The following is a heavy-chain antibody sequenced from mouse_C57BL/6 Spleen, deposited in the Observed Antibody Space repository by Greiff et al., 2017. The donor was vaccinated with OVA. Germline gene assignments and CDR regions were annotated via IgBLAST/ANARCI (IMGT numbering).Heavy chain of an antibody. CDR3: ARGATVVAPDY. CDR1: GYAFSSYW. CDR2: IYPGDGDT. D-gene: IGHD1-1*01. J-gene: IGHJ2*01. V-gene: IGHV1-80*01. Sequence: QVQLQQSGAELVKPGAPVKISCKASGYAFSSYWMNWVKQRPGKGLEWIGQIYPGDGDTNYNGKFKGKATLTADKSSSTAYMQLSSLTSEDSAVYFCARGATVVAPDYWGQGTTLTVSS.